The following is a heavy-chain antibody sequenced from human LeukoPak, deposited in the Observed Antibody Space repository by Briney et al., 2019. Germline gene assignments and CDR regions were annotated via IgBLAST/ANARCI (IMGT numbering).Heavy chain of an antibody. CDR2: ISAYSGNT. V-gene: IGHV1-18*01. J-gene: IGHJ4*02. CDR1: GYTFTSYG. Sequence: ASVKVSCKASGYTFTSYGISWVRQAPGQGLEWMAWISAYSGNTEYAENIQGRVTMTTDTSPSTAYMELRSLRSDDTAVYYCARDAVSTVTAGGIDYWGQGTLVTVSS. D-gene: IGHD2-21*02. CDR3: ARDAVSTVTAGGIDY.